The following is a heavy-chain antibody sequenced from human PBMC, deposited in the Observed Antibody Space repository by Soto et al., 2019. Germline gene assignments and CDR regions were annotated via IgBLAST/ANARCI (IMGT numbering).Heavy chain of an antibody. V-gene: IGHV1-46*04. D-gene: IGHD4-17*01. J-gene: IGHJ4*02. Sequence: SAVKVSCKASGYTFTRYNMHWVRQAPGQRLEWMGIIKPSGGSTSYAQKLQGRVTMTRDTSTSTVYMELSSLRSEDTAVYYCARGEYDYGGNSQLSYFDYWGQGTLVTVSS. CDR1: GYTFTRYN. CDR3: ARGEYDYGGNSQLSYFDY. CDR2: IKPSGGST.